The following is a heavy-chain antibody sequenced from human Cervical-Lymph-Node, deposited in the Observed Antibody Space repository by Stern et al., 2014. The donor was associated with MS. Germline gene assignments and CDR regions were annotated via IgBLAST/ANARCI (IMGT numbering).Heavy chain of an antibody. CDR2: IDWDDDK. V-gene: IGHV2-70*04. D-gene: IGHD3-3*01. CDR3: ARSPPYYEFWNDYYYFDY. CDR1: GFSLSTSGTR. J-gene: IGHJ4*02. Sequence: ESGPALVKPTQTLTLTCTFSGFSLSTSGTRVSWIRQPPGKALEWLARIDWDDDKFYSLSLKTQVTISQDTSPKPMGPPLTNMDPVDTATYYCARSPPYYEFWNDYYYFDYGGQGTRVAVSS.